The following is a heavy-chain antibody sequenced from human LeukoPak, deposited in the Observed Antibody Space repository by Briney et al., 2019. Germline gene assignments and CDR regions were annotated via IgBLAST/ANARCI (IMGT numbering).Heavy chain of an antibody. CDR3: AKDWVGYCSTTSCSNFDD. D-gene: IGHD2-2*01. Sequence: GGSLRLSCAASGFTFSSYAMSWVRQAPGKGLEWVSAISGSGGSTYYADSVKGRFTISRDNSKNTLYLQMNSLRAEDTAVYYCAKDWVGYCSTTSCSNFDDWGQGTLVTVSS. V-gene: IGHV3-23*01. CDR2: ISGSGGST. CDR1: GFTFSSYA. J-gene: IGHJ4*02.